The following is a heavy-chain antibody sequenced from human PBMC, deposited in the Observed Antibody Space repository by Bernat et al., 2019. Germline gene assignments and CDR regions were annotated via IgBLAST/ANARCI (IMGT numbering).Heavy chain of an antibody. D-gene: IGHD2-2*01. CDR3: ARAYTGGYCSSTSCPSPRIFDY. V-gene: IGHV2-70*15. CDR1: GFSLSTSGMC. CDR2: IDWDDDK. J-gene: IGHJ4*02. Sequence: QVTLRESGPALVKPTQTLTLTCTFSGFSLSTSGMCVSWIRQPPGKALEWLARIDWDDDKYYSTSLKTRLTISKDTSKNQVVLTMTNMDPVDTATYYCARAYTGGYCSSTSCPSPRIFDYWGQGTLVTVSS.